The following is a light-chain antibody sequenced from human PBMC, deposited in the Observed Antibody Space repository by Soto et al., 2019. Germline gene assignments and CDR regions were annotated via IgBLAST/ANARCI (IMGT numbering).Light chain of an antibody. V-gene: IGLV2-14*01. CDR2: EVS. CDR3: SSYTSSSIDYV. Sequence: QSVLTQPASVSGSPGQSITISCTGTSSDVGGYNYVSWYQQHPGKAPKLMIYEVSTRPSGVSNRFSGSKSSNTASLTISGLEAEDEADYYCSSYTSSSIDYVFGTGTKVTVL. CDR1: SSDVGGYNY. J-gene: IGLJ1*01.